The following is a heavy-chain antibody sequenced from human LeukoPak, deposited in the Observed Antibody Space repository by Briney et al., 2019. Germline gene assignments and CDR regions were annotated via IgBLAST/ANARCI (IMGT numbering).Heavy chain of an antibody. CDR2: INHGGNT. D-gene: IGHD1-26*01. CDR3: ARVPESVGINYFDS. V-gene: IGHV4-34*01. J-gene: IGHJ4*02. Sequence: SETLSLTCAVYGGSFSGNFWSWVRQPPGKGLEWIGEINHGGNTNYNPSLKSRVTISVDTSKNQFSLKLRSVTAADTAVYYCARVPESVGINYFDSWGQGTQVTVSS. CDR1: GGSFSGNF.